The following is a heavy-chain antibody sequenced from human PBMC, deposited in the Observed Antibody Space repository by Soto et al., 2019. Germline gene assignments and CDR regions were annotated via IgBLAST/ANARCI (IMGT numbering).Heavy chain of an antibody. Sequence: QVQLLQSGAEVKKAGSSVKVSCKASGGNFSSYAIRWVRKAPGQGLEWMGGILPIFGTANYEQKFQDRVTITADEQTSTAYTELSSLRSEDRGVYYCARAPGEDYFDYWGQGTLVTVSS. D-gene: IGHD3-16*01. CDR3: ARAPGEDYFDY. CDR1: GGNFSSYA. V-gene: IGHV1-69*01. CDR2: ILPIFGTA. J-gene: IGHJ4*02.